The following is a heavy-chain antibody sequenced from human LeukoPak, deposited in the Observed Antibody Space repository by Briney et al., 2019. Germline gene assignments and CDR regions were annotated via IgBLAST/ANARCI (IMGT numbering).Heavy chain of an antibody. CDR3: VKRWIQFFDY. D-gene: IGHD5-24*01. CDR1: GGSISSYY. CDR2: ISGSGGST. V-gene: IGHV3-23*01. J-gene: IGHJ4*02. Sequence: ETLSLTCTVSGGSISSYYWSWIRQPPGKGLEWVSAISGSGGSTYYADSVKGRFTISRDNSKNTLYLQMNSLRAEDTAVYYCVKRWIQFFDYWGRRTLVTVSS.